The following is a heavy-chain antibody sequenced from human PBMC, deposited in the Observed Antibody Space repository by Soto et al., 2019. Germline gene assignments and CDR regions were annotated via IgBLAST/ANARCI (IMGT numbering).Heavy chain of an antibody. CDR3: ASCPQNCITSSPCCLFFDY. D-gene: IGHD3-10*01. CDR2: IYYSGGT. Sequence: SETLSLTCTVSGGSISSYYWSWIRQPPGKGLEWIGYIYYSGGTNYNPSLKSRVTISVDTSKNQFSLKLRSEDTAVYYCASCPQNCITSSPCCLFFDYWGQGTLVTVSS. J-gene: IGHJ4*02. V-gene: IGHV4-59*08. CDR1: GGSISSYY.